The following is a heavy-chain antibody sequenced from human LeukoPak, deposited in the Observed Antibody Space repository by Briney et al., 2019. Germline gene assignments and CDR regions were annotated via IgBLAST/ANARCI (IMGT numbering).Heavy chain of an antibody. Sequence: PSEALSLTCAVSGGPFSVYYWSWIRQPPGKGLEWIGEINHSGGTNYNPSLKSRVTISVDTSKNQVSLKLSSVTAADTAVYYCARVRYRLLTRWLDYWGQGTLVTVSS. V-gene: IGHV4-34*01. D-gene: IGHD2-2*01. CDR3: ARVRYRLLTRWLDY. J-gene: IGHJ4*02. CDR1: GGPFSVYY. CDR2: INHSGGT.